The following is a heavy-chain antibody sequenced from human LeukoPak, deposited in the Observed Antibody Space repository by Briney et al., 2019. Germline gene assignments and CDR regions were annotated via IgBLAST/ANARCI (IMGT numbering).Heavy chain of an antibody. CDR3: ARDLTQLALFDY. J-gene: IGHJ4*02. V-gene: IGHV3-33*01. CDR1: GFTFSNYG. D-gene: IGHD6-13*01. CDR2: IWYDGSNK. Sequence: PGGSRRLSCAASGFTFSNYGMHWVRQAPGKGLEWVAVIWYDGSNKYYADSVKGRFTLSRDNSKNTLFLQMNSLRPEDTAVYFCARDLTQLALFDYWGQGTLVTVSS.